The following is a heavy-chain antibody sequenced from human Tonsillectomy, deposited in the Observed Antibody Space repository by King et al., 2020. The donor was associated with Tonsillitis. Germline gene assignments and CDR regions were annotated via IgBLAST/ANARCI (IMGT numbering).Heavy chain of an antibody. D-gene: IGHD5-18*01. CDR2: IIPIFGIA. Sequence: VQLVQSGAEVKKPGSSVKVSCKASGGTFSSYGISWVRQAPGQGLEWLGRIIPIFGIANYAQKFQGRVTITADKSTSTAYIELRSLRSEDTAVYYCARFSGGYTYRNYYYYYAMDVWGQGTTVTVSS. CDR1: GGTFSSYG. J-gene: IGHJ6*02. V-gene: IGHV1-69*04. CDR3: ARFSGGYTYRNYYYYYAMDV.